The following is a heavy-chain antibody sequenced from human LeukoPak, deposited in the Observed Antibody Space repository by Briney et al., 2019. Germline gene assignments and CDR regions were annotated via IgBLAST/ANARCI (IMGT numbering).Heavy chain of an antibody. D-gene: IGHD3-3*01. Sequence: GGSLKLSCAASGFTFSGSAMHWVRQASGKGLEWVGRIRSKANSYATAYAVSVKGRLTISRDDSKNTAYLQMNSLKTEDTAVYYCTRTKDYDFWSGYCLDPWGQGTLVTVSS. CDR3: TRTKDYDFWSGYCLDP. CDR2: IRSKANSYAT. J-gene: IGHJ5*02. CDR1: GFTFSGSA. V-gene: IGHV3-73*01.